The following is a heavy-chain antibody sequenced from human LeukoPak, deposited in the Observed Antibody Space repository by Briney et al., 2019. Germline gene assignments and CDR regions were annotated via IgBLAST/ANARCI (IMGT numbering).Heavy chain of an antibody. Sequence: PGGSLRLSCAASGFTFSSYWMSWVRQAPGNGLEWVANIKQDGSEKYYVDSVKGRFTISRDNAKNSLYLQMNSLRDEDTAVYYCARDLAPECTSTTCFFNWFDPWGQGTQVTVSS. CDR3: ARDLAPECTSTTCFFNWFDP. CDR2: IKQDGSEK. D-gene: IGHD2-2*01. J-gene: IGHJ5*02. CDR1: GFTFSSYW. V-gene: IGHV3-7*01.